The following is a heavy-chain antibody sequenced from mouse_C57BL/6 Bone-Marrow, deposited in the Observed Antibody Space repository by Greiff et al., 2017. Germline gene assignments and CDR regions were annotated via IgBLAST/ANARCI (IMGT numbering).Heavy chain of an antibody. CDR1: YTFSRRVH. J-gene: IGHJ4*01. V-gene: IGHV1-87*01. Sequence: QVQLQQSGPELARPWASVKISCQAFYTFSRRVHFAIRDTNYWMQWVKQRPGQGLEWIGAIYPGNGDTSYNQKFKGKATLTADKSASTAYMQLSSLTSEDSAVYYCACGGTVNYAMDYWGQGTSVTVSS. CDR3: SEDSAVYYCACGGTVNYAMDY. CDR2: GQGLEWIG. D-gene: IGHD1-1*01.